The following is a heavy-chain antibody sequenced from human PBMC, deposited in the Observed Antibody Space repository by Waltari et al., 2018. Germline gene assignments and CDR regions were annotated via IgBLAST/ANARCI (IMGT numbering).Heavy chain of an antibody. CDR2: IYYSGST. Sequence: QLQLQESGPGLVKPSETLSLTCTVSGGSISSSSYYWGWIRQPPGKGLEWIGSIYYSGSTYYNPSLKIRVTISVDTSKNQFSLKLSSVTAADTAVYYCARRRDYYFDYWGQGTLVTVSS. J-gene: IGHJ4*02. V-gene: IGHV4-39*01. CDR1: GGSISSSSYY. CDR3: ARRRDYYFDY.